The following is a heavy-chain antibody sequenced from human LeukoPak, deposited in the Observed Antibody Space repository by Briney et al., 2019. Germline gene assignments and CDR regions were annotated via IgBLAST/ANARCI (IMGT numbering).Heavy chain of an antibody. CDR1: GFTFSSYA. Sequence: GSLRLSCVASGFTFSSYAMSWVRQAPGKGLEWASAISGIGGSTYYAGSVKGRFTISRDNSKNTLYLQMNSLRAEDTAVYYCAKDGSNFDPWGQGTLVTVSS. J-gene: IGHJ5*02. CDR2: ISGIGGST. V-gene: IGHV3-23*01. D-gene: IGHD1-1*01. CDR3: AKDGSNFDP.